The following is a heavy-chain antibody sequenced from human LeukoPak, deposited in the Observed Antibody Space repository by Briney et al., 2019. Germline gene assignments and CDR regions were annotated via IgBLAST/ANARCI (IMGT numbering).Heavy chain of an antibody. D-gene: IGHD2-21*02. CDR1: GGFLSSSSYY. Sequence: SETLSLTCPVSGGFLSSSSYYWGWIRQPPGKGLEGIGRIYYSGSTYYNLSLKSRVIISVDTSRNQFSLKLSSVTAADTAVYYCARDRAYCGGDCYSVGFDPWGQGTLVTVFS. CDR3: ARDRAYCGGDCYSVGFDP. CDR2: IYYSGST. J-gene: IGHJ5*02. V-gene: IGHV4-39*07.